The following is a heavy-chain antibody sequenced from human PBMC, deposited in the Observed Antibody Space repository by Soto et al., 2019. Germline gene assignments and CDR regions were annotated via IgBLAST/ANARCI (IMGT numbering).Heavy chain of an antibody. CDR3: ARVIGYCSSTSCYMGAYYYYYMAV. CDR1: GGSISSYY. D-gene: IGHD2-2*02. Sequence: QVQLQESGPGLVKPSETLSLTCTVSGGSISSYYWSWIRQPPGKGLEWIGDIYYSGRTNYNPSLKRRVNMSVDTSTNQFSLEPSSVTAADTAVYYCARVIGYCSSTSCYMGAYYYYYMAVWGKGTTVTVSS. V-gene: IGHV4-59*12. J-gene: IGHJ6*03. CDR2: IYYSGRT.